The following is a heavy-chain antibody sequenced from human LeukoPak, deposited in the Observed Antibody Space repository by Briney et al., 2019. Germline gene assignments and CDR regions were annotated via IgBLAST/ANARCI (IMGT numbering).Heavy chain of an antibody. V-gene: IGHV4-39*07. CDR1: GGSISSSSYY. Sequence: PSETLSLTCTVSGGSISSSSYYWGWIRQPPGKGLEWIGSISYSGSTYYNPSLKSRVTISVDTSKNQFSLKLSSVTAADTAVYYCARFEAAAGFDYWGQGTLVTVSS. J-gene: IGHJ4*02. CDR2: ISYSGST. CDR3: ARFEAAAGFDY. D-gene: IGHD6-13*01.